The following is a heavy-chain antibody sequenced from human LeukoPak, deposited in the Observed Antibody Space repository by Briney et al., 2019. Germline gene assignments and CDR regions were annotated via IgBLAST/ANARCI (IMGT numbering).Heavy chain of an antibody. D-gene: IGHD7-27*01. J-gene: IGHJ4*02. CDR2: VYYSGST. Sequence: NPSETLSLTCTVSGDFITAYYWSWIRQPPGEGLEWIGYVYYSGSTEYNPSLRSRVTISLERSKHQFSLKLTSVTAADTAVYYCASNTGTVFDYWGQGALVTVSS. CDR1: GDFITAYY. CDR3: ASNTGTVFDY. V-gene: IGHV4-59*01.